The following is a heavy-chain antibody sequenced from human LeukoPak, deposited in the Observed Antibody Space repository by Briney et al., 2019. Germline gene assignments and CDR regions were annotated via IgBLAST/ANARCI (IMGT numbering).Heavy chain of an antibody. D-gene: IGHD4-23*01. CDR1: GFTFDNYA. CDR2: INRNGGST. CDR3: ARWFRSVLFDG. J-gene: IGHJ4*02. V-gene: IGHV3-20*04. Sequence: PGGSLRLSCAASGFTFDNYAMSWVRQPPGKGLEWVSAINRNGGSTDYADSVKGRFTISRDQAKNPPFLQMNRLRAEDTAVYYCARWFRSVLFDGWGQGTLVTVPS.